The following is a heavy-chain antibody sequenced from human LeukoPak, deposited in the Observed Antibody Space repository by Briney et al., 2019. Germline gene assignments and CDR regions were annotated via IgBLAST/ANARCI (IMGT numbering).Heavy chain of an antibody. V-gene: IGHV3-23*01. D-gene: IGHD3-22*01. Sequence: GGSLRLSCAASGFSFSSYAMNWVRQVPGKGLEWVSGISGSGGSTYYADSVKGRFTISRDNSKNTLYLQMNSLRAEDTAVYYCAKDPLRRYYDSSGSPYFDYWGQGTLVTVSS. J-gene: IGHJ4*02. CDR3: AKDPLRRYYDSSGSPYFDY. CDR2: ISGSGGST. CDR1: GFSFSSYA.